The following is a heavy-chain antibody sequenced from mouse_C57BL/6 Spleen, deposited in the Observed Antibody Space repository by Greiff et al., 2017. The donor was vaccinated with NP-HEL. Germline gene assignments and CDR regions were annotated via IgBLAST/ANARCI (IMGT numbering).Heavy chain of an antibody. CDR2: IDPSDSYT. CDR3: ARRVYYSNYGYFAV. V-gene: IGHV1-50*01. D-gene: IGHD2-5*01. J-gene: IGHJ1*03. CDR1: GYTFTSYW. Sequence: QVQLQQPGAELVKPGASVKLSCKASGYTFTSYWMQWVKQRPGQGLEWIGEIDPSDSYTNYNQKFKGKATLTVDTSSSTAYMQLSSLTSEDSAVYYCARRVYYSNYGYFAVWGTGTTVTVSS.